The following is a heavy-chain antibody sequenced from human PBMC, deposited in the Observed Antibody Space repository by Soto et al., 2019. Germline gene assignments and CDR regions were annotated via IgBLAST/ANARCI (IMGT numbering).Heavy chain of an antibody. V-gene: IGHV1-69*01. CDR3: AFYYYDSSGYLKEYYFAY. J-gene: IGHJ4*02. CDR2: IIPIFGTA. Sequence: QVQLVQSGAEVKKPGSSVKVSCKASGGTFSSYAISWVRQAPGQGLEWMGGIIPIFGTANYAQKFQGRVTITADESTSTAYMELSSLRSEDTAVYYCAFYYYDSSGYLKEYYFAYWGQGTLVTVSS. D-gene: IGHD3-22*01. CDR1: GGTFSSYA.